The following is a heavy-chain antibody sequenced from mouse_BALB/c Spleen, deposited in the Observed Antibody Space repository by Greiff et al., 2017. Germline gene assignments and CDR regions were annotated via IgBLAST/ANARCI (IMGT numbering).Heavy chain of an antibody. CDR2: ISDGGSYT. Sequence: EVMLVESGGGLVKPGGSLKLSCAASGFTFSDYYMYWVRQTPEKRLEWVATISDGGSYTYYPDSVKGRFTISRDNAKNNLYLQMSSLKSEDTAMYYCARAGDPRYWYFDVWGAGTTVTVSS. J-gene: IGHJ1*01. CDR1: GFTFSDYY. D-gene: IGHD3-3*01. V-gene: IGHV5-4*02. CDR3: ARAGDPRYWYFDV.